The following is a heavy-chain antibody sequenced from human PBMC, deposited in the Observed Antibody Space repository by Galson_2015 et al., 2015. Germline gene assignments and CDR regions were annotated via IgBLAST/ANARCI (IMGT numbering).Heavy chain of an antibody. CDR2: ISGSSGST. CDR3: AKELFGGDFYFDY. J-gene: IGHJ4*02. D-gene: IGHD4-17*01. V-gene: IGHV3-23*01. CDR1: GISFSSYA. Sequence: SLRLSCAASGISFSSYAMSWVRQAPGKGLEWVSAISGSSGSTYFADSVKGRFTISRDNSRNTLYLQMNSLRAEDTAVYYCAKELFGGDFYFDYWGQGPLVTASS.